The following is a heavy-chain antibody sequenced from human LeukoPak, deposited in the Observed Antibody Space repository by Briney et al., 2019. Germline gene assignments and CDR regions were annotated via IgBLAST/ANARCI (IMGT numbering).Heavy chain of an antibody. J-gene: IGHJ5*02. CDR1: GFTFNIYA. CDR2: ISGGGRST. D-gene: IGHD3-10*01. Sequence: GGSLRLSCAASGFTFNIYAMSWVSQAPGKGLEWVSAISGGGRSTYYADSVKGRFTISRDNAKNSLYLQMNSLRAEDTAVYYCASGGTMLRGVTWGQGTLVTVSS. CDR3: ASGGTMLRGVT. V-gene: IGHV3-23*01.